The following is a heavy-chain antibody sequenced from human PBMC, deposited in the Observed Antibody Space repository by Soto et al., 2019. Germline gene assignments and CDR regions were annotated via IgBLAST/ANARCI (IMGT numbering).Heavy chain of an antibody. CDR2: IYWDDNK. CDR1: GFSLSTSGVG. Sequence: QITLKESGPTLVKPTQTLTLTCTFSGFSLSTSGVGVGWVRQPPGKALEWLAVIYWDDNKHYSPSLKSRLTITKDTSKNQVVLTMTNMDPVDTATYYCAHKGYGDYPLDYWGQGTLVTVSS. V-gene: IGHV2-5*02. J-gene: IGHJ4*02. D-gene: IGHD4-17*01. CDR3: AHKGYGDYPLDY.